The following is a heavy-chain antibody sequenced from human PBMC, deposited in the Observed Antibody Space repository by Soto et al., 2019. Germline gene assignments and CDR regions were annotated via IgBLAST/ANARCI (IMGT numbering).Heavy chain of an antibody. CDR2: ISSSGTST. D-gene: IGHD3-3*01. J-gene: IGHJ4*02. CDR1: GFSFSSYA. V-gene: IGHV3-23*01. Sequence: GGSLRLSCAASGFSFSSYAMSWVRQAPGKGLEWVSAISSSGTSTFYADSVRGRFTISRDTSRKTLNLEMNTLRAEDTAFYYCAKESEGANYDFWSGYSFDSWGQGTLVTVSS. CDR3: AKESEGANYDFWSGYSFDS.